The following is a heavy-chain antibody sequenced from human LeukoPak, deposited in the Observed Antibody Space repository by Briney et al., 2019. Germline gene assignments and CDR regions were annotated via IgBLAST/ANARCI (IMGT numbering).Heavy chain of an antibody. CDR2: ISSSSSYI. Sequence: PGGSLRLSCAASGFTFSSYAMSWVRQAPGKGLEWVSSISSSSSYIYYADSVKGRFTISRDNSKNSLYLQMNSLRAEDTAVYYCARERESGSVDYWGQGTLVTVSS. V-gene: IGHV3-21*01. CDR3: ARERESGSVDY. D-gene: IGHD1-26*01. J-gene: IGHJ4*02. CDR1: GFTFSSYA.